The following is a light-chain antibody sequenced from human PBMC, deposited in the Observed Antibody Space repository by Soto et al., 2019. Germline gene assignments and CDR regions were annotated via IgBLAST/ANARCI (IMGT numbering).Light chain of an antibody. J-gene: IGKJ2*01. CDR3: QQYNVFSPYT. CDR1: QSISTW. Sequence: DIQMTQSPSSLSASVGGRVTITCLASQSISTWLAWYQLKPGKAPKLLIYKASNLQSGVPSRFSGSGSGTEFTLTISSLQPDDFATYYCQQYNVFSPYTFGQGTKLAI. V-gene: IGKV1-5*03. CDR2: KAS.